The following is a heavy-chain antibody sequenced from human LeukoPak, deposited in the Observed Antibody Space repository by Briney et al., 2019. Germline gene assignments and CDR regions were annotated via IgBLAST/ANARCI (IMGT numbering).Heavy chain of an antibody. J-gene: IGHJ4*02. CDR1: GYTFTDSY. Sequence: ASVKVSCKASGYTFTDSYIHWVRQAPGQGLEWMGWIFPKSGATNYEQKFQVRVTMTRDTSISTAYMELSRLRYDDTAVYYCASSQVGATLRDWGQGALVTVSS. D-gene: IGHD1-26*01. CDR3: ASSQVGATLRD. V-gene: IGHV1-2*02. CDR2: IFPKSGAT.